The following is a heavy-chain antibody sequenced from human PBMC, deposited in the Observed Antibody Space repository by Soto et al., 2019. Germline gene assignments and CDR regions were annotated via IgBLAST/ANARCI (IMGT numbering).Heavy chain of an antibody. CDR1: GYTFTSYG. V-gene: IGHV1-18*01. CDR2: ISAYNGNT. D-gene: IGHD2-15*01. Sequence: ASVKVSCKASGYTFTSYGISWVRQAPGQGLEWMGWISAYNGNTNYAQKLQGRVTMTTDTSTSTAYMELRSLRSDDTAVYYCARGYCSGGSCYSAFDIWGQGTMVTVSS. J-gene: IGHJ3*02. CDR3: ARGYCSGGSCYSAFDI.